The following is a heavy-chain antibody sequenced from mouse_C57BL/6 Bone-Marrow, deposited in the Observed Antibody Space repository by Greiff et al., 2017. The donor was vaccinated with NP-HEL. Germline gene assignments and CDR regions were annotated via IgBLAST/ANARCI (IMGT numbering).Heavy chain of an antibody. Sequence: EVQLVESGGGLVKPGGSLKLSCAASGFTFSDYGMHWVRQAPEKGLEWVAYISSGSSTIYYADTVKGRFTISRDNAKNTLFLQMTSLRSEDTAMYYCAKGLWYYYYAMDYWGQGTSVTVSS. D-gene: IGHD2-1*01. CDR3: AKGLWYYYYAMDY. V-gene: IGHV5-17*01. CDR1: GFTFSDYG. CDR2: ISSGSSTI. J-gene: IGHJ4*01.